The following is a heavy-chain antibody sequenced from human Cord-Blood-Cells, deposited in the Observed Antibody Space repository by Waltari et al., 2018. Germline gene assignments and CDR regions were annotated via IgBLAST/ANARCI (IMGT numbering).Heavy chain of an antibody. D-gene: IGHD3-22*01. CDR1: GCNFSSCA. V-gene: IGHV1-69*01. J-gene: IGHJ4*02. CDR2: IIPIFGTA. CDR3: ARSRDYYDSSGFDY. Sequence: QVLLVQSGAEVKKPPYSVKVSCKASGCNFSSCASSCARPAPGQGLEWMGGIIPIFGTANYAQKFQGRVTITADESTSTAYMELSSLRSEDTAVYYCARSRDYYDSSGFDYWGQGTLVTVSS.